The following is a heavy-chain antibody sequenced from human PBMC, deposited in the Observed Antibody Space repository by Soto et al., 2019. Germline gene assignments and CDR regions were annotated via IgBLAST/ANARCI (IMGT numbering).Heavy chain of an antibody. Sequence: SVKVSCKASGYTFTSYGISWVRQAPGQGLEWMGRIIPMLNTVNYAEKFQGRVTITADKSTSTAYMELSSLRSEDTAVYYCARDLGGWPDYWGQGTLVTVSS. V-gene: IGHV1-69*04. CDR1: GYTFTSYG. J-gene: IGHJ4*02. CDR3: ARDLGGWPDY. D-gene: IGHD2-15*01. CDR2: IIPMLNTV.